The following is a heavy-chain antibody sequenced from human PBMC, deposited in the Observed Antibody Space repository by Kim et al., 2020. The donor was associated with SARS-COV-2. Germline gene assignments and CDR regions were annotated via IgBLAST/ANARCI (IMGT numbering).Heavy chain of an antibody. V-gene: IGHV3-33*01. J-gene: IGHJ4*02. CDR2: IWYDGSNK. CDR1: GFTFSSYG. D-gene: IGHD6-13*01. Sequence: GGSLRLSCAASGFTFSSYGMHWVRQAPGKGLEWVAVIWYDGSNKYYADSVKGRFTISRDNSKNTLYLQMNSLRAEDTAVYYCARVGGVGSSWIKSNPFDYWGQGTLVTVSS. CDR3: ARVGGVGSSWIKSNPFDY.